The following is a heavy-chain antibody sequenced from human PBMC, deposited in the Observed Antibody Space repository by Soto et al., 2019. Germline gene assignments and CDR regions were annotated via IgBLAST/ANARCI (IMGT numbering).Heavy chain of an antibody. CDR3: GRGHPGGRIDC. CDR2: IYIGGST. CDR1: GFSVNSNY. D-gene: IGHD3-10*01. Sequence: EVRLVESGGGLVQPGGSLRLSCVGSGFSVNSNYMSWVRQAPGKGLEWVSIIYIGGSTYYADSVKGRFIISRDNSKNTRYVKMSSLSAEDTALYGCGRGHPGGRIDCWGQGTLVTVSS. V-gene: IGHV3-66*01. J-gene: IGHJ4*02.